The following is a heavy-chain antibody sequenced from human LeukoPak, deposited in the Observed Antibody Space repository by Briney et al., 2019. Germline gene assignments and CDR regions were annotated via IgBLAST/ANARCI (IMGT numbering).Heavy chain of an antibody. CDR1: RFTSSSYS. J-gene: IGHJ5*02. Sequence: GGSLRLACAASRFTSSSYSMNWVRQAPGKGLEWVSSISSSSSYIYYADSVKGRFTISRDNAKNSLYLQMNSLRAEDTAVYYCARDPRRLGYCSSTSCYFLWFDPWGQGTLVTVSS. V-gene: IGHV3-21*01. CDR2: ISSSSSYI. D-gene: IGHD2-2*01. CDR3: ARDPRRLGYCSSTSCYFLWFDP.